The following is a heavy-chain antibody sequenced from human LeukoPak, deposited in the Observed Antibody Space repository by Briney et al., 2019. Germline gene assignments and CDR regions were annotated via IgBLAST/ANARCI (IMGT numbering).Heavy chain of an antibody. J-gene: IGHJ6*03. Sequence: GGSLRLSCAASGFTFSSYWMTWVRQSPGKGPEWVANIKQDESERYTVDSVKGRFTISRDNAKNSVYLHMNSLRAEDMALYYCARLSAYYYGSFFYYYMDVWGKGTTVTVSS. D-gene: IGHD3-10*01. CDR1: GFTFSSYW. CDR3: ARLSAYYYGSFFYYYMDV. V-gene: IGHV3-7*01. CDR2: IKQDESER.